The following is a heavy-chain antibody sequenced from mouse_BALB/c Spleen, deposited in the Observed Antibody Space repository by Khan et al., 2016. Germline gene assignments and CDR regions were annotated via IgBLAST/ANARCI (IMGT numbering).Heavy chain of an antibody. D-gene: IGHD1-3*01. CDR3: ARLEDI. V-gene: IGHV2-9*02. CDR2: IWAGGST. J-gene: IGHJ2*01. CDR1: GFSLTSYG. Sequence: MQLQESGPGLVAPSQSLSLTCTVSGFSLTSYGVHWVRQPPGKGLEWLGVIWAGGSTNYNSALMSRLSISKDNSKSQVFLKMNSLQTDDTARYYCARLEDIWGQGTTLTVSS.